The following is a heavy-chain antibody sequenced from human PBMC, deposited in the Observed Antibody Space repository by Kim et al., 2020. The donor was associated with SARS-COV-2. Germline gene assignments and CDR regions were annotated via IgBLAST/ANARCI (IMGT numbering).Heavy chain of an antibody. D-gene: IGHD3-16*01. CDR2: IRQDGNEK. CDR3: TRAGGWY. V-gene: IGHV3-7*03. Sequence: GGSLRLSCAASGLTISSYWMSWVRQAPGKGLECVANIRQDGNEKYYVDSVKGRFTISRDNAKNSLYLQMNRLRVEDTAVYYCTRAGGWYWGQGSLVTVSS. CDR1: GLTISSYW. J-gene: IGHJ4*02.